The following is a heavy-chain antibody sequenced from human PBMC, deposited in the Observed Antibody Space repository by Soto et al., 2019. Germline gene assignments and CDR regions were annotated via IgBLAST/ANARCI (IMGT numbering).Heavy chain of an antibody. J-gene: IGHJ4*02. CDR3: ARGITMVRGVGLFYFDY. CDR2: IYYSGST. CDR1: GGSISSGGYY. D-gene: IGHD3-10*01. Sequence: QVQLQESGPGLVKPSQTLSLTCTVSGGSISSGGYYWSWIRQHPGKGLEWIGYIYYSGSTYYNPSLNSRVTISVDTSKNQFPLKLNSVTAADTAVYYCARGITMVRGVGLFYFDYWGQGTLVTVSS. V-gene: IGHV4-31*03.